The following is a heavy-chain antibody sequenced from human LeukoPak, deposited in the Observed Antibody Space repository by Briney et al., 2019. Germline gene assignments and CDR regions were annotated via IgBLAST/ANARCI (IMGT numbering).Heavy chain of an antibody. CDR3: ARAYYDIFNGYYYFDS. CDR1: SGSISSGDYY. V-gene: IGHV4-30-4*01. J-gene: IGHJ4*02. D-gene: IGHD3-9*01. CDR2: IYYSGST. Sequence: SQTLSLTCTVSSGSISSGDYYWSWIRQPPGKGLKWMAYIYYSGSTYYNPSLKSRVTISLDTSKNQFSLKLRSVSAADTGVYYCARAYYDIFNGYYYFDSWGQGTLVTVSS.